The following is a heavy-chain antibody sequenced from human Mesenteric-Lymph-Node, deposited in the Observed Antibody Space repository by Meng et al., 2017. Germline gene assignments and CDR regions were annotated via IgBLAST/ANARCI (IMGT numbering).Heavy chain of an antibody. Sequence: GESLKISCAASGFTFSSYGMHWVRQAPGKGLEWVAVIWYDGSNKYYADSVKGRFTISRDNSKNTLYLQMNSLRAEDTAVYYCTTTIVATIDHYYYYYGMDVWGQGTTVTVSS. CDR2: IWYDGSNK. V-gene: IGHV3-33*01. D-gene: IGHD5-12*01. CDR1: GFTFSSYG. CDR3: TTTIVATIDHYYYYYGMDV. J-gene: IGHJ6*02.